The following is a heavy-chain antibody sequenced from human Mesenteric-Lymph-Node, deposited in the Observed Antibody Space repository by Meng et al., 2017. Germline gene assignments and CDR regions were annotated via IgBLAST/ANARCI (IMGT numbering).Heavy chain of an antibody. V-gene: IGHV6-1*01. CDR3: AREGWQWLVPYNWFDP. Sequence: SETLSLTCAISGDSVSSKTATWNWIRQSPSRGLEWLGRTYYRSKWFIDYSESVKSRIVVNPDTSKNQFSLQLNSVTPEDTAVYYCAREGWQWLVPYNWFDPWGQGTLVTVSS. D-gene: IGHD6-19*01. J-gene: IGHJ5*02. CDR1: GDSVSSKTAT. CDR2: TYYRSKWFI.